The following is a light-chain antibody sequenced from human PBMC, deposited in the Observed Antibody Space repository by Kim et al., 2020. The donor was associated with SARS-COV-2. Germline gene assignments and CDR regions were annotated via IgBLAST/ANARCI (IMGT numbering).Light chain of an antibody. V-gene: IGLV3-19*01. CDR2: GKN. J-gene: IGLJ3*02. CDR1: SLRSYY. Sequence: SSELTQDPAVSVALGQTVRITCQGASLRSYYASWYQQKPRQAPVLVIYGKNNQPSGIPDRFSGSSSGNTASLPITGAQAEDEADYYCNSRDSTGNHLVFG. CDR3: NSRDSTGNHLV.